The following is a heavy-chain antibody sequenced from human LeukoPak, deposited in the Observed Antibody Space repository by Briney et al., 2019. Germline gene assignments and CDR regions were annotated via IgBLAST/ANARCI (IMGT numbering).Heavy chain of an antibody. D-gene: IGHD6-19*01. CDR2: IKSKTDGGTT. CDR1: GFTFSRFG. CDR3: TTDRGSGWPFDY. Sequence: GGSLRLSCAASGFTFSRFGMNWVRQAPGKGLEWVGRIKSKTDGGTTDYAAPVKGRFTISRDDSKNTLYPQMNSLKTEDTAVYYCTTDRGSGWPFDYWGQGTLVTVSS. V-gene: IGHV3-15*07. J-gene: IGHJ4*02.